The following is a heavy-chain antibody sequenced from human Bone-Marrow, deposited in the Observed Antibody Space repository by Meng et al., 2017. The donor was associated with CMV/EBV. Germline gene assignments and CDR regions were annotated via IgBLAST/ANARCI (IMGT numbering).Heavy chain of an antibody. Sequence: GSLRLSCAVYGGSFSGYYWSWIRQPPGKGLEWIGEINHSGSTNYNPSLKSRVTISVDTSKNQFSLKLSSVTAADTAVYYCALTPLGYYDFWSGIRPHFDYWGQGTLVPVSS. CDR3: ALTPLGYYDFWSGIRPHFDY. CDR2: INHSGST. D-gene: IGHD3-3*01. V-gene: IGHV4-34*01. J-gene: IGHJ4*02. CDR1: GGSFSGYY.